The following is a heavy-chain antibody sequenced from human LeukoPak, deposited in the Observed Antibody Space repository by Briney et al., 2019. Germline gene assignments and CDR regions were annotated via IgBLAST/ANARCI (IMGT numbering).Heavy chain of an antibody. J-gene: IGHJ4*02. CDR3: ASLAVGSGSSFDY. Sequence: SVKVSCKASGYTFTGYYMHWVRQAPGQGLEWMGWINPNSGGTNYAQKFQGRVTMTRDTSISTAYMELSRLRSDDTAVYYCASLAVGSGSSFDYWGQGTLVTVSS. CDR1: GYTFTGYY. V-gene: IGHV1-2*02. CDR2: INPNSGGT. D-gene: IGHD3-10*01.